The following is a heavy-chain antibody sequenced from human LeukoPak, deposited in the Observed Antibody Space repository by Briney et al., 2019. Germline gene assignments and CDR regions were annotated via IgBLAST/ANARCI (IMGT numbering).Heavy chain of an antibody. CDR1: GFTFSSYG. J-gene: IGHJ6*02. Sequence: GGSLRLSCAASGFTFSSYGFHWVRQAPGKGLEWVAVISYDGSNKYYADSVKGRFTISRDNSKNTLYLQMNSLRAEDTAVYYCAKDLEQQLVPLYYYYYGMDVWGQGTTVTVSS. CDR2: ISYDGSNK. V-gene: IGHV3-30*18. CDR3: AKDLEQQLVPLYYYYYGMDV. D-gene: IGHD6-13*01.